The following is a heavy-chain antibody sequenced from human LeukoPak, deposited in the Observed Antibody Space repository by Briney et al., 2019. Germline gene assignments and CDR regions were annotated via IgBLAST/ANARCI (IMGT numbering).Heavy chain of an antibody. CDR1: GFTFSSYG. CDR2: IWYGGSNK. V-gene: IGHV3-33*08. J-gene: IGHJ4*02. D-gene: IGHD2-2*01. CDR3: ARWYCSSNTCYYDY. Sequence: QPGGSLRLSCAASGFTFSSYGMHWVRQAPGKGLEWVAVIWYGGSNKYYADSVKGRFTISRDNSKNTLYLQMNSLRAEDTAVYYCARWYCSSNTCYYDYWGQGTLVTVSS.